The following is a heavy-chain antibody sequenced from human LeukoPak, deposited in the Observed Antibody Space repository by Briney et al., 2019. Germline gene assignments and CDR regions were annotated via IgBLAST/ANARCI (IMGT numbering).Heavy chain of an antibody. V-gene: IGHV3-66*04. Sequence: GGSLRLSCATSGFTINGFTINSNYMSWVRQAPGKGLEWVSVIYAGGTTYDADSVKGRFTISRDNSKSTLYLQMNSLRTEDTAIYYCAKHTYSGWYYGYWGQGTLVTVSS. D-gene: IGHD6-19*01. J-gene: IGHJ4*02. CDR2: IYAGGTT. CDR3: AKHTYSGWYYGY. CDR1: GFTINGFTINSNY.